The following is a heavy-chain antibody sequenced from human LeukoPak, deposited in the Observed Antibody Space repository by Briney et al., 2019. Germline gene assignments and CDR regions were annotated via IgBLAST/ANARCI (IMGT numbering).Heavy chain of an antibody. CDR1: GFTFSSYA. CDR2: ISGGGGST. CDR3: AKEKGTKREPFES. D-gene: IGHD1-14*01. V-gene: IGHV3-23*01. Sequence: GASLRLSCAASGFTFSSYAMSWVRQAPGKGLEWVSSISGGGGSTYNADSVKGRFTISRDSSKNTLYLQMNSLRAEDTAVYYCAKEKGTKREPFESSGQGTLVTVSS. J-gene: IGHJ4*02.